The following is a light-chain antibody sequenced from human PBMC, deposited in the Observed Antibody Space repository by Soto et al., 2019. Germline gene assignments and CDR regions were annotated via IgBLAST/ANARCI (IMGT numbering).Light chain of an antibody. Sequence: EMVMTQSPATLSVSPGEGATLSCRASQSVSSNLAWYQQKPGQAPRLLIYDASTRATGIPARFSGSGSGTEFALTISSLQSEDFAVYYCQQYNNRPYTFGQGTKLEIK. CDR2: DAS. J-gene: IGKJ2*01. CDR1: QSVSSN. CDR3: QQYNNRPYT. V-gene: IGKV3-15*01.